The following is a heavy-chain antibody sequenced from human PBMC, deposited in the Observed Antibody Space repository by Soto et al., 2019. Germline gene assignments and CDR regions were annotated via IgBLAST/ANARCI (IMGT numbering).Heavy chain of an antibody. CDR3: ARGTVTYPHDAFDI. J-gene: IGHJ3*02. CDR2: ISSSGSTI. CDR1: GFTFSDYY. Sequence: GGSLRLSCAASGFTFSDYYMSWIRQAPGKGLEWVSYISSSGSTIYYADSVKGRFTISRDNAKNSLYLQMNSLRAEDTAVYYCARGTVTYPHDAFDIWGQGTMVTVSS. D-gene: IGHD4-17*01. V-gene: IGHV3-11*01.